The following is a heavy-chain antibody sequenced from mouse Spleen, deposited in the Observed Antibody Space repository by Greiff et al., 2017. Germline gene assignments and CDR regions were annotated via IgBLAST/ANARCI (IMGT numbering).Heavy chain of an antibody. CDR3: ARSLLRYYYAMDY. CDR2: INPSTGYT. V-gene: IGHV1-7*01. D-gene: IGHD1-1*01. CDR1: GYTFTSYW. Sequence: QVQLQQSGAELAKPGASVKMSCKASGYTFTSYWMHWVKQRPGQGLEWIGYINPSTGYTEYNQKFKDKATLTADKSSSTAYMQLSSLTSEDSAVYYCARSLLRYYYAMDYWGQGTSVTVSA. J-gene: IGHJ4*01.